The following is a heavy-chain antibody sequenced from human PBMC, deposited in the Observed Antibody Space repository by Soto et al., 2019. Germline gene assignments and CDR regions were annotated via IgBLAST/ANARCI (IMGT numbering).Heavy chain of an antibody. CDR3: AKDGADELYYFDY. CDR2: ISGSDDSA. CDR1: GFTLSSYA. J-gene: IGHJ4*02. V-gene: IGHV3-23*01. Sequence: EVQVSESGGGLVQPGGSLRLSCVASGFTLSSYAMSWVRQAPGKGLEWVSGISGSDDSAYYADSVKGRFTISRDNSKNTLYLQMNSLRAEDTAVYYCAKDGADELYYFDYWGQGTLVTVSS. D-gene: IGHD1-1*01.